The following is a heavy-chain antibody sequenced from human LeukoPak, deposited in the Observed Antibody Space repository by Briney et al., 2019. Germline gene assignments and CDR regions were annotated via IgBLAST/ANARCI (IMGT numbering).Heavy chain of an antibody. CDR1: GFTFSSYAM. CDR2: IYHSGST. D-gene: IGHD3-10*01. J-gene: IGHJ4*02. Sequence: GSLRLSCAASGFTFSSYAMSWVRQAPGRGREWIGEIYHSGSTNYNPSLKSRVTISVDKSKNQFSLKLSSVTAADTAMYYCAIKSYDSGRSFDYWGQGILVTVSS. V-gene: IGHV4-4*02. CDR3: AIKSYDSGRSFDY.